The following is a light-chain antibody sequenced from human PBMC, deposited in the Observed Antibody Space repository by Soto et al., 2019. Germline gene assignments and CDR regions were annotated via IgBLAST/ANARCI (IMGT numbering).Light chain of an antibody. CDR3: QQYGSSPLT. CDR1: QSVSSSY. V-gene: IGKV3-20*01. Sequence: EIVLTHSPGTLSLSPGERATLSCRASQSVSSSYLAWYQQKPGQAPRLLIYGASSRATGIPDRFSGSGSGTDFTLTISRLEPEDFAVYYRQQYGSSPLTFGGGTKVDIK. CDR2: GAS. J-gene: IGKJ4*01.